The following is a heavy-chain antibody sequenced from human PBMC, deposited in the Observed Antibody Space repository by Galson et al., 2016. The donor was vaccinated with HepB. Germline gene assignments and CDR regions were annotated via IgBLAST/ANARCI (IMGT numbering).Heavy chain of an antibody. CDR1: GFTFSTYS. Sequence: SLRLSCAASGFTFSTYSMNWVRQAPGKGLEWVSYIGSGSTTIYYADSVKGRFTISRDNAKNSLYLQMNSLRDDDTAVYYCARDGGQQVVRWERLRKVCYYYPMDVWGQGTTVTVSS. CDR3: ARDGGQQVVRWERLRKVCYYYPMDV. CDR2: IGSGSTTI. D-gene: IGHD6-13*01. V-gene: IGHV3-48*02. J-gene: IGHJ6*02.